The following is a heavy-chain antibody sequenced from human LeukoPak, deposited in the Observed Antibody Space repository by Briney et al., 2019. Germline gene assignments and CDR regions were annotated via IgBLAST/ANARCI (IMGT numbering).Heavy chain of an antibody. CDR2: INPNSGGT. J-gene: IGHJ4*02. D-gene: IGHD5-24*01. Sequence: ASVTVSCKASGYTLTGYYMHWVRQAPGQGLEWMGWINPNSGGTNYAQKFQGRVTMTRDTSISTAYMELSRLRSDDTAVYYCARDVVGWLQPSWGQGPMVSVSS. CDR1: GYTLTGYY. CDR3: ARDVVGWLQPS. V-gene: IGHV1-2*02.